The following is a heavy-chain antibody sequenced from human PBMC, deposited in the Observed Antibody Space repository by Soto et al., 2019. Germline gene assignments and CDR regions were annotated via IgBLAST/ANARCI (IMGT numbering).Heavy chain of an antibody. CDR2: IYTSGST. D-gene: IGHD2-2*02. V-gene: IGHV4-4*07. CDR1: GGSISSYY. Sequence: SETLSLTCTVSGGSISSYYWSWIRQPAGKGLEWIGRIYTSGSTNYNPSLKSRVTMSVDTSKNQFSLKLSSVTAADTAVYYCARDLSDCSSTSCYTYYYYYGMDVWGQGTTVTVSS. CDR3: ARDLSDCSSTSCYTYYYYYGMDV. J-gene: IGHJ6*02.